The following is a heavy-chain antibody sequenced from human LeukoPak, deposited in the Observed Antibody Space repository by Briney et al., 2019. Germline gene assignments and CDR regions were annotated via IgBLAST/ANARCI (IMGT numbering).Heavy chain of an antibody. CDR2: IYHSGST. D-gene: IGHD6-13*01. V-gene: IGHV4-59*08. J-gene: IGHJ4*02. CDR1: GGSISSYY. Sequence: SETLSLTCTVSGGSISSYYWSWIRQPPGKGLEWIGSIYHSGSTYYNPSLESRVTISVDTSKNQFSLQLSSVTAADAAVYYCARRFTTTWYDFDYWGQGTLVTVSS. CDR3: ARRFTTTWYDFDY.